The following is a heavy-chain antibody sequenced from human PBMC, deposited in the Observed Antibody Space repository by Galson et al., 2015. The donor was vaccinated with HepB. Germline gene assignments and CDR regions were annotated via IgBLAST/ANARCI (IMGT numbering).Heavy chain of an antibody. J-gene: IGHJ4*02. CDR3: AGNYVWGSYRSN. D-gene: IGHD3-16*02. V-gene: IGHV3-23*01. CDR1: GFTFSSYA. Sequence: SLRLSCAASGFTFSSYAMSWVRQAPGKGLEWVSAISGSGGSTYYADSVKGRFTISRDNSKNTLYLQMNSLRAEDTAVYYCAGNYVWGSYRSNWGQGTLVTVSS. CDR2: ISGSGGST.